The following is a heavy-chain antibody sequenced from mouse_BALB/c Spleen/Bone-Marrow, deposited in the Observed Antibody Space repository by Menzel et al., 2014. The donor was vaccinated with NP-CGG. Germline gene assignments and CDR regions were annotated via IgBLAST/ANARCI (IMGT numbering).Heavy chain of an antibody. CDR3: ARSTGTAPYFYAMDY. CDR2: TNPSNGRS. V-gene: IGHV1S81*02. CDR1: GYTFXSNW. Sequence: QVQLQQSGAELVKPGASVKLSCKAAGYTFXSNWMHWVKQRPGQGPEWIGETNPSNGRSNYNEKFKSKATLTVDKSSSTAYMQLSSLTSEDSAVYYCARSTGTAPYFYAMDYWGQGTSVTVSS. J-gene: IGHJ4*01. D-gene: IGHD4-1*02.